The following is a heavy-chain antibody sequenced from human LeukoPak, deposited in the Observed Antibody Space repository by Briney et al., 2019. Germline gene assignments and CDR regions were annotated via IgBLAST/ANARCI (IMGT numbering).Heavy chain of an antibody. CDR1: GYTFTSYG. CDR2: ISAYNGNT. CDR3: ARGPRKGEMYYYDSSGDGDAFDI. V-gene: IGHV1-18*01. D-gene: IGHD3-22*01. Sequence: GASVKVSCKASGYTFTSYGISWVRQAPGQGLEWMGWISAYNGNTNYAQKLQGRVTMTTDTSTSTAYMELRSLRSDDTAVYYCARGPRKGEMYYYDSSGDGDAFDIWGQGTMVTVSS. J-gene: IGHJ3*02.